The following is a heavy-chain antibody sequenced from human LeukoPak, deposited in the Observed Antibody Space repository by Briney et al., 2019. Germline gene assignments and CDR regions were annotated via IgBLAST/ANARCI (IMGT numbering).Heavy chain of an antibody. CDR1: GGSISSYY. Sequence: KTSETLSLTCTVSGGSISSYYWSWIRQPPGKGLEWIGYIYYSGSTNYNPSLKSRVTISVDTSKNQFSLKLSSVTAADTAVYYCARVRRSLGLFDYWRQGTLVTVSS. J-gene: IGHJ4*02. D-gene: IGHD3-16*01. CDR2: IYYSGST. V-gene: IGHV4-59*08. CDR3: ARVRRSLGLFDY.